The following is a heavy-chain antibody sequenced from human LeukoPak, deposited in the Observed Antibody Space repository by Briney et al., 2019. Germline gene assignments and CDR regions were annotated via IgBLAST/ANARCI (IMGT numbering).Heavy chain of an antibody. D-gene: IGHD3-22*01. CDR2: IYSGGST. CDR1: GFTVSNNY. V-gene: IGHV3-53*01. CDR3: ARDDSSGDYYCGMDV. Sequence: GGSLRLSCAASGFTVSNNYMSWVRQAPGKGLEWVSVIYSGGSTYYADSVKGRFTISRDNSKNTLYLQMNSLRAEDTAVYYCARDDSSGDYYCGMDVWGQGTTVTVSS. J-gene: IGHJ6*02.